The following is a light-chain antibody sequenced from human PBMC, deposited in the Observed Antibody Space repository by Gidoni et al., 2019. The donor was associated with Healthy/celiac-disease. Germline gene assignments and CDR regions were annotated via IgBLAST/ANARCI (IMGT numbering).Light chain of an antibody. Sequence: SSELPPPPSLSVSPGQPASITCSGDKLGDKYACWYQQKPGQSPVLVSYQDSKRPSGIHERFSGSNDGNTATLTISGTQAMEEADYYCQGWDSSTVVCGGGTKLTVL. J-gene: IGLJ2*01. CDR2: QDS. CDR1: KLGDKY. V-gene: IGLV3-1*01. CDR3: QGWDSSTVV.